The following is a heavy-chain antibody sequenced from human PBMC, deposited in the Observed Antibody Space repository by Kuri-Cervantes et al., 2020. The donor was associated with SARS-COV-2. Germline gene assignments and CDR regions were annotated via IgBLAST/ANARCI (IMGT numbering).Heavy chain of an antibody. CDR2: INPSGGST. Sequence: ASVKVSCKASGYTFTSYYMHWVRQAPGQGLEWMGIINPSGGSTSYAQKFQGRVTMTRDTSTSTVYMELSSLRSEDTAVYYCARGVELGPARYYYYYYMDVWGKGTTVTVSS. V-gene: IGHV1-46*01. D-gene: IGHD1-7*01. CDR3: ARGVELGPARYYYYYYMDV. CDR1: GYTFTSYY. J-gene: IGHJ6*03.